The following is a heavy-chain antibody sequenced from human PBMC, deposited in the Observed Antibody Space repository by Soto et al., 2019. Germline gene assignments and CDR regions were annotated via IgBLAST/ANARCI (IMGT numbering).Heavy chain of an antibody. CDR2: IYYSGST. CDR1: GGSISSGAYY. J-gene: IGHJ3*02. V-gene: IGHV4-31*03. Sequence: PSETLSLTCTVSGGSISSGAYYWSWIPQHPGKGLERIGYIYYSGSTYYNPSLNSRVTISVDTSKNQFSLKLSSVTAADTAVYYCARDTYDSSGHDAFDIWGQGTMVTVSS. D-gene: IGHD3-22*01. CDR3: ARDTYDSSGHDAFDI.